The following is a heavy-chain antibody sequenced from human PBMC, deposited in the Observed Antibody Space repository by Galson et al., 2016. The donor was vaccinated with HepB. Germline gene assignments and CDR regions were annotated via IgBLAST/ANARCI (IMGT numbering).Heavy chain of an antibody. CDR3: AKVSDEYYFDY. V-gene: IGHV3-23*01. Sequence: SLRLSCAASEFTFNAYGMIWVRQAPGKGLEWVSLIGATGGTTYYADSVKGRFTISRDNSKNTLYLQMDSLRAEDTAVYYCAKVSDEYYFDYWGQGTLVTVSS. CDR2: IGATGGTT. CDR1: EFTFNAYG. J-gene: IGHJ4*02.